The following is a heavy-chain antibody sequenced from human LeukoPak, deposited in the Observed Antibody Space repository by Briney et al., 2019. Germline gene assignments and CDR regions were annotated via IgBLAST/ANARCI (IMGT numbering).Heavy chain of an antibody. D-gene: IGHD1-26*01. CDR3: ARGAKWAYYFDY. J-gene: IGHJ4*02. CDR1: GFTFSAYW. V-gene: IGHV3-74*01. Sequence: GGSLRLSCAASGFTFSAYWMNWVRQGPGRGLEWVSRINGDESSTNYADSVKGRFTISRDNAKDTLYLHMNSLTAEDTAVYYCARGAKWAYYFDYWGQGTLVTVSS. CDR2: INGDESST.